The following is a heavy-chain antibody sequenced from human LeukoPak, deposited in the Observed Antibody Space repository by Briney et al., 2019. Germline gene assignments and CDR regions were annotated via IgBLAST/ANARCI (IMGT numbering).Heavy chain of an antibody. V-gene: IGHV1-2*02. D-gene: IGHD1-26*01. Sequence: ASVKVSCMASGYTFIGYYMYWVRQAPGQGLEWMGWINPNSGGTNYAQKFQGRVTMTRDTSINTAYMELSKLRSDDTAVYYCARDRIGATWGQGTWVTVSS. CDR1: GYTFIGYY. J-gene: IGHJ4*02. CDR3: ARDRIGAT. CDR2: INPNSGGT.